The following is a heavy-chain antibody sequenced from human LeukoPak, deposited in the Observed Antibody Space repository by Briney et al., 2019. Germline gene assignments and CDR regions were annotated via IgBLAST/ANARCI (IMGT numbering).Heavy chain of an antibody. Sequence: GESLKISCQGSGYSFTSYWIGWVRPMPGKGLEWMGIIYPGDSDTRYNPSFQGQVTISADKSISTAYLQRSSLKASDTAIYYCARMGWDCSSTSCYLGWFDPWGQGTLVTVSS. CDR2: IYPGDSDT. V-gene: IGHV5-51*01. D-gene: IGHD2-2*01. CDR1: GYSFTSYW. J-gene: IGHJ5*02. CDR3: ARMGWDCSSTSCYLGWFDP.